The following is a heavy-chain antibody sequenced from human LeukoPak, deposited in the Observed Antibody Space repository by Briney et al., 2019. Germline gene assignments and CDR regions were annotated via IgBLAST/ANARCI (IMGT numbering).Heavy chain of an antibody. Sequence: GGSLRLSCAASGFTFSSYAMHWVRQAPGKGLEWLAVISYDGSNKYYADSVKGRFTISRDNSKNTLYLQMNSLRAEDTAVYYCARGTASRTFDYWGQGTLVTVSS. CDR2: ISYDGSNK. J-gene: IGHJ4*02. D-gene: IGHD1/OR15-1a*01. CDR3: ARGTASRTFDY. V-gene: IGHV3-30-3*01. CDR1: GFTFSSYA.